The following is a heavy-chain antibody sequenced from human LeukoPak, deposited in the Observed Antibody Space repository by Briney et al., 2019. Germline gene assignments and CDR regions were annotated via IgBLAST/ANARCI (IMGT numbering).Heavy chain of an antibody. CDR1: GGSISSYY. CDR3: ARSARDSSGYYYFDY. D-gene: IGHD3-22*01. CDR2: IYTSGST. Sequence: SETLSLTCTVSGGSISSYYWSWIRQPAGKGLECIGRIYTSGSTNYNPSLKSRVTMSVDTSKNQFSLKLSSVTAADTAVYYCARSARDSSGYYYFDYWGQGTLVTVSS. V-gene: IGHV4-4*07. J-gene: IGHJ4*02.